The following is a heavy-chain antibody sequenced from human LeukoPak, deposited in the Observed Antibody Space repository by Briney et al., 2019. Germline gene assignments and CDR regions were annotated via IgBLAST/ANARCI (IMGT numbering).Heavy chain of an antibody. CDR1: GGSISSYY. J-gene: IGHJ4*02. CDR3: ARLRWYYLDY. Sequence: SETLSLTCAVSGGSISSYYWSWIRQPPGKGLEWIGYIYYSGSTNYNPSLKSRVTISVDTSKNQFSLKLSSVTAADTAVYYCARLRWYYLDYWGQGTLVTVSS. CDR2: IYYSGST. V-gene: IGHV4-59*01. D-gene: IGHD4-23*01.